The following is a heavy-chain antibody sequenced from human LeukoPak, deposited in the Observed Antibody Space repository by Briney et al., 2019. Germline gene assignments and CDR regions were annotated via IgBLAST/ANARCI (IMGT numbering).Heavy chain of an antibody. Sequence: ASVKVSCKASGYTFTSYYMHWVRQAPGQGLKWMGIINPSGGSTSYAQKFQGRVTMTRDTSTSTVYMELSSLRSEDTAVYYCARDQDCSGGSCYDQSAYYYYYYGMDVWGQGTTVTVSS. V-gene: IGHV1-46*01. CDR3: ARDQDCSGGSCYDQSAYYYYYYGMDV. D-gene: IGHD2-15*01. J-gene: IGHJ6*02. CDR2: INPSGGST. CDR1: GYTFTSYY.